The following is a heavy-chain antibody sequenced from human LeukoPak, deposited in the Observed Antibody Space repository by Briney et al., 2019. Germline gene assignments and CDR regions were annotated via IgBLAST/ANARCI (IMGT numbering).Heavy chain of an antibody. CDR1: RFTFSSYS. D-gene: IGHD3-16*02. Sequence: GGSLRLSCAASRFTFSSYSMNWVRQAPGKGLEWVSSISSSGSYIYYADSVKGRFTISRDNAKNSLYLQMNSLRAEDTAVYYCARDGEAYYDYVWGSYRGTQFDYWGQGTLVTVSS. V-gene: IGHV3-21*01. J-gene: IGHJ4*02. CDR3: ARDGEAYYDYVWGSYRGTQFDY. CDR2: ISSSGSYI.